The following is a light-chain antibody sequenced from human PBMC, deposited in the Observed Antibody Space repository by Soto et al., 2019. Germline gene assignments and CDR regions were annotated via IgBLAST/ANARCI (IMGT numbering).Light chain of an antibody. CDR3: SSYVGNNNLV. CDR2: AVS. J-gene: IGLJ2*01. Sequence: QSALTQPPSASGSPGQSVTISCTGTSTDVGAYNYVSWYQQHPGKAPKLMIYAVSKWPSGVPDRFSGSKSGNTASLTVSGLQADDEADYYCSSYVGNNNLVFGGGTKVTVL. CDR1: STDVGAYNY. V-gene: IGLV2-8*01.